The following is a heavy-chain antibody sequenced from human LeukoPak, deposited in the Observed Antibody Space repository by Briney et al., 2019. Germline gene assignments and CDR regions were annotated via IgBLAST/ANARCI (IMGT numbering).Heavy chain of an antibody. CDR1: GFTFSSYA. CDR3: ARTYGDDYYYYGMDV. V-gene: IGHV3-23*01. CDR2: ISGSGGST. J-gene: IGHJ6*02. D-gene: IGHD4-17*01. Sequence: GGSLRLSCAASGFTFSSYAMSWVRQAPGKGLEWVSAISGSGGSTYYADSVKGRFTISRDNSKNTLYLQMNSLRAEDTAVYYCARTYGDDYYYYGMDVWGQGTTVTVSS.